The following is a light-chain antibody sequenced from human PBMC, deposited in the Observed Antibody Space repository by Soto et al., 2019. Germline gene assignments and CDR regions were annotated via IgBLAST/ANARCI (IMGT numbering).Light chain of an antibody. J-gene: IGLJ1*01. CDR3: ISYTDRQSYV. CDR1: SSDVGSYDH. Sequence: QSALTQPASVSGSPGQSITISCSGTSSDVGSYDHVAWYQQFPVKSPKLMIYAVSDRPSGVSDLFSFSKSGITASLIISGLQAEDEADYYCISYTDRQSYVFGTGTKVTVL. V-gene: IGLV2-14*01. CDR2: AVS.